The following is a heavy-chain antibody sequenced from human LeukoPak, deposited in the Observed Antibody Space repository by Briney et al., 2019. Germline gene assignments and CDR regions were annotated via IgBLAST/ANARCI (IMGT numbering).Heavy chain of an antibody. V-gene: IGHV4-59*11. CDR3: ARDLMDAFDI. CDR1: GGSISSHY. CDR2: IYYSGST. Sequence: SETLSLTCTVSGGSISSHYWSWIRQPPGKGLEWIGYIYYSGSTNYNPSLKSRVTISVDTSKNQLSLKLSSVTAADTAVYYCARDLMDAFDIWGQGTMVTVSS. J-gene: IGHJ3*02.